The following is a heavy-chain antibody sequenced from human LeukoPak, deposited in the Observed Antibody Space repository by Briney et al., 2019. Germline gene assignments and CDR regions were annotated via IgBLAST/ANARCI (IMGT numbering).Heavy chain of an antibody. CDR1: GGTFSSYA. CDR2: IIPIFGTA. CDR3: ASHLYYDSSGYKYYFDY. D-gene: IGHD3-22*01. J-gene: IGHJ4*02. Sequence: ASVKLSCKASGGTFSSYAISWVRQAPGQGLEWMGRIIPIFGTANYAQKFQGRVTITTDESTSTAYMELSSLRSEDTAVYYCASHLYYDSSGYKYYFDYWGQGTLVTVSS. V-gene: IGHV1-69*05.